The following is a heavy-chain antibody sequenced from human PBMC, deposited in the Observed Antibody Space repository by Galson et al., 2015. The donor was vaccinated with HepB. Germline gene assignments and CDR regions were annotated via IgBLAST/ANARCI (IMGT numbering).Heavy chain of an antibody. CDR2: IWYDGSNK. V-gene: IGHV3-33*06. D-gene: IGHD6-13*01. J-gene: IGHJ6*02. CDR1: GFTFSSYG. CDR3: AKEWEAYSSSWYGMDV. Sequence: SLRLSCAASGFTFSSYGMHWVRQAPGKGLEWVAVIWYDGSNKYYADSVKGRFTISRDNSKNTLYLQMNSLRAEDTAVYYCAKEWEAYSSSWYGMDVWGQGTTVTVSS.